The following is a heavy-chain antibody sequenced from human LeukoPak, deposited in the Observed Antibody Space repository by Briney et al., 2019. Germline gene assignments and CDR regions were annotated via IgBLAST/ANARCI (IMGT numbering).Heavy chain of an antibody. CDR1: GFTFSSYW. V-gene: IGHV3-7*01. CDR3: ARKGNAFDF. D-gene: IGHD3-10*01. CDR2: IKLDVSET. J-gene: IGHJ3*01. Sequence: GGSMRLSCAASGFTFSSYWMTWVRQAPGKGLEWVANIKLDVSETYYVDSVRGRFTISRDNTKNSLYLQMDSLRAEDTAVYYCARKGNAFDFWGQGTMVTVSS.